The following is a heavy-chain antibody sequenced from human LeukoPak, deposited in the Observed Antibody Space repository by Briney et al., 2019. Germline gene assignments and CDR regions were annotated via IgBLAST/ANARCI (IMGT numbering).Heavy chain of an antibody. CDR1: GGSISSSNW. CDR3: ASSQRTGTNAFDI. V-gene: IGHV4-4*02. D-gene: IGHD1-1*01. Sequence: SETLSLTCAVSGGSISSSNWWSWVRQPPGKGLEWIGEIYRSGSTNYNPSLKSRVTISVDKSKNQFSLKLSSVTAADTAVYYCASSQRTGTNAFDIWGQGTMVTVSS. CDR2: IYRSGST. J-gene: IGHJ3*02.